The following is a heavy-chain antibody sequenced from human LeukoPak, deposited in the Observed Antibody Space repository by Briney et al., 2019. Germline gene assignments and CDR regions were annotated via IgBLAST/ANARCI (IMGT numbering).Heavy chain of an antibody. V-gene: IGHV3-23*01. Sequence: GGSLRLSCAASGFTFSSYAMSWVRQAPGKGLEWVSAISGSGGSTYYADSVKGRFTISRDNSKNTLYLQMNSLRAEDTAVYYCAIGVLSITMVRGVPIDYWGQGTLVTVSS. CDR3: AIGVLSITMVRGVPIDY. J-gene: IGHJ4*02. CDR2: ISGSGGST. CDR1: GFTFSSYA. D-gene: IGHD3-10*01.